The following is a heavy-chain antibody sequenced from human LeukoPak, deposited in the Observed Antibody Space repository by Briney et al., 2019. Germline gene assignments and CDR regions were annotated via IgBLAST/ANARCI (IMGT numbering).Heavy chain of an antibody. V-gene: IGHV3-7*01. Sequence: PGGSLRLSCAASGFTFSSYWMSWVRQAPGKGLEWVANIKQDGSEKHYVDSVKGRFTISRDNAKNSLYLQMNSLRAEDTAVYYCATLPAPYGANFDYWGQGTLVTVSS. D-gene: IGHD4/OR15-4a*01. CDR3: ATLPAPYGANFDY. J-gene: IGHJ4*02. CDR2: IKQDGSEK. CDR1: GFTFSSYW.